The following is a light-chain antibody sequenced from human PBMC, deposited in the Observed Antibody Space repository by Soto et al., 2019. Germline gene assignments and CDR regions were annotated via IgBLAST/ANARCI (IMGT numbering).Light chain of an antibody. CDR1: QSISSW. Sequence: DIQMTQSPSTLSASVGDRVTITCRASQSISSWLAWYQQKPGKAPKLLIYDASSLESGVPSRFSGSGSGTEFTLTISSLQPDDFATYYCRQYNSYGGTFGQGTKVEIK. V-gene: IGKV1-5*01. CDR3: RQYNSYGGT. CDR2: DAS. J-gene: IGKJ1*01.